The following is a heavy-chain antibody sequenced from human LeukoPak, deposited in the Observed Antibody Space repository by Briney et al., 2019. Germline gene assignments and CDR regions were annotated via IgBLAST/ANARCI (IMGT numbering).Heavy chain of an antibody. CDR3: ARVRTVAGTLDWFDP. V-gene: IGHV1-18*01. Sequence: ASVKVSCKASGYTFISYGISWVRQAPGQGLEWMGWISAYNGNTNYAQKLQGRVTMTTDTSTSTAYMELRSLRSDDTAVYYCARVRTVAGTLDWFDPWGQGTLVTVSS. D-gene: IGHD6-19*01. J-gene: IGHJ5*02. CDR2: ISAYNGNT. CDR1: GYTFISYG.